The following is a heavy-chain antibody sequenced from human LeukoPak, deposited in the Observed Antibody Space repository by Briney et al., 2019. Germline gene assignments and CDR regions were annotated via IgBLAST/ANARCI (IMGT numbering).Heavy chain of an antibody. D-gene: IGHD6-19*01. CDR1: GYTFTNYD. Sequence: GASVKVSCKASGYTFTNYDINWVRQATGQGLEWLGWMDPNTGNTGYAQKFQGRVTITRSTSISTAYMELSSLRSEDTAVYYCAAHRHYSSGWFDYWGQGTLVTVSS. J-gene: IGHJ4*02. CDR2: MDPNTGNT. V-gene: IGHV1-8*03. CDR3: AAHRHYSSGWFDY.